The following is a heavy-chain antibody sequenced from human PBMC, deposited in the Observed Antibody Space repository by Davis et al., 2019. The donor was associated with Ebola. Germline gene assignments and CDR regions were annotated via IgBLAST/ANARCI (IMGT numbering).Heavy chain of an antibody. CDR1: GFSFSSYS. CDR2: IYSGGST. Sequence: GGSLRLSCAASGFSFSSYSMNWVRQAPGKGLEWVSVIYSGGSTYYADSVKGRFTISRDNSKNTLYLQMNSLRAEDTAVYYCARGGYDWGQGTLVTVSS. CDR3: ARGGYD. V-gene: IGHV3-66*01. D-gene: IGHD6-13*01. J-gene: IGHJ4*02.